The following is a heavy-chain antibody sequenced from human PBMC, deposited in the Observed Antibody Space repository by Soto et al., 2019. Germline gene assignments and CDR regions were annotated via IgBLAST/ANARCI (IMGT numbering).Heavy chain of an antibody. CDR3: ARSITMVRGAPHD. Sequence: PGGSLRLSCAASGFTFSSYGMHWVRQAPGKGLEWVAVIWYDGSNKYYADSVKGRFTISRDNSKNTLYLQMNSLRAEDTALYYCARSITMVRGAPHDWGQRTLVTVSS. D-gene: IGHD3-10*01. V-gene: IGHV3-33*01. CDR2: IWYDGSNK. CDR1: GFTFSSYG. J-gene: IGHJ4*02.